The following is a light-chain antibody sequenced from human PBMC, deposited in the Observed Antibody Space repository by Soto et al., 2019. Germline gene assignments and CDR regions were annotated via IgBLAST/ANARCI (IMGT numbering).Light chain of an antibody. J-gene: IGLJ1*01. Sequence: QSVLTQPASVSGSPGESITISCTGTSSDVGAYDYVSWYQQHPDNAPKLIIYEVSHRPSGVSNRFSGSKSVNTATLTISGLQAEDEADYYCSSYTSSSTRVFGTGTKVTVL. CDR1: SSDVGAYDY. V-gene: IGLV2-14*03. CDR3: SSYTSSSTRV. CDR2: EVS.